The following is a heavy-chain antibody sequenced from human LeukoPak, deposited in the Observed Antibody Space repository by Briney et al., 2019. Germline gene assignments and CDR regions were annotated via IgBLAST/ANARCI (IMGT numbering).Heavy chain of an antibody. CDR1: GFTFRNYV. D-gene: IGHD5-24*01. J-gene: IGHJ4*02. CDR3: AKDPGGWLQISYYFDY. V-gene: IGHV3-30*18. Sequence: PGGSLGLSCAASGFTFRNYVIHWVRQAPGKGLEWVAVTSPDLNVKLYADSVKGRFTISRDNSWNTLFLQMNSLRAEDTAVYYCAKDPGGWLQISYYFDYWGQGTLVTVSS. CDR2: TSPDLNVK.